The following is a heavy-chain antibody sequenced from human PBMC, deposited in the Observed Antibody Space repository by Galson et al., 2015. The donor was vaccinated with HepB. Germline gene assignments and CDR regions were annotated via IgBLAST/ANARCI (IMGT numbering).Heavy chain of an antibody. CDR3: AKDRWDLLRMGAFDV. Sequence: SLRLSCAASGFTFDNFAMHWVRQVPGKGLEWVSGLSWNSGSYGYADSVKGRFTISRDNSKNSLYLQMNSLRPEDTAVYCCAKDRWDLLRMGAFDVWGQGTLVTVSS. V-gene: IGHV3-9*01. J-gene: IGHJ3*01. CDR2: LSWNSGSY. CDR1: GFTFDNFA. D-gene: IGHD2-8*01.